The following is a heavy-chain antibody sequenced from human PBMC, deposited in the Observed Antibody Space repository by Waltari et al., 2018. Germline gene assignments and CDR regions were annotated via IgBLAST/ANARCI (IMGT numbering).Heavy chain of an antibody. CDR3: ATDASSSWFDWFDP. V-gene: IGHV1-69-2*01. CDR2: VDPEDGET. Sequence: EVQLVQSGAEVTKPGATVKISCKASGYTFTAYYMHWVQQAPGKGLEWMGRVDPEDGETIYAEKFQGRVTITADTSTDTAYMELSSLRSEDTAVYYCATDASSSWFDWFDPWGQGTLVTVSS. J-gene: IGHJ5*02. CDR1: GYTFTAYY. D-gene: IGHD6-13*01.